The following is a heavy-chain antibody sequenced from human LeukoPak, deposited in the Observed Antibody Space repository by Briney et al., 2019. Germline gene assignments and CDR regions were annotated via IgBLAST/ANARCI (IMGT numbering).Heavy chain of an antibody. J-gene: IGHJ4*02. D-gene: IGHD2-21*02. V-gene: IGHV4-59*01. CDR2: IHYSGST. CDR3: ASRAAFCGDDCFRFDY. Sequence: SETLSLTCTVSGGSISGYYWSWIRQPPGKGLEXIXXIHYSGSTRYNPSLENRVTISVDTSKNQFSLNLTSVTAADTAVYYCASRAAFCGDDCFRFDYWGQGTLVTVSS. CDR1: GGSISGYY.